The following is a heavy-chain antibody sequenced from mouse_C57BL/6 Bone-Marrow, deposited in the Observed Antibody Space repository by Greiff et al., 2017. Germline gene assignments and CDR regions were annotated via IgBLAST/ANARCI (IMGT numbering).Heavy chain of an antibody. CDR2: IYPRSGNT. Sequence: VKLQESGAELARPGASVKLSCKASGYTFTSYGISWVKQRTGQGLEWIGEIYPRSGNTYYNEKFKGKATLTADKSSSTAYMELRSLTSEDSAVYFCARRGTTVSGAMDYWGQGTSVTVSS. D-gene: IGHD1-1*01. CDR1: GYTFTSYG. V-gene: IGHV1-81*01. CDR3: ARRGTTVSGAMDY. J-gene: IGHJ4*01.